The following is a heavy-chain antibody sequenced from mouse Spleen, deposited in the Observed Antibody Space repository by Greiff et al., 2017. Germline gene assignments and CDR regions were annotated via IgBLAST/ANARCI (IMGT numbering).Heavy chain of an antibody. Sequence: DVQLVESGPGLVKPSQSLSLTCSVTGYSITSGYYWNWIRQFPGNKLEWMGYISYDGSNNYNPSLKNRISITRDTSKNQFFLKLNSVTTEDTATYYCARVGSYFDYWGQGTTLTVSS. V-gene: IGHV3-6*01. J-gene: IGHJ2*01. CDR1: GYSITSGYY. D-gene: IGHD2-14*01. CDR3: ARVGSYFDY. CDR2: ISYDGSN.